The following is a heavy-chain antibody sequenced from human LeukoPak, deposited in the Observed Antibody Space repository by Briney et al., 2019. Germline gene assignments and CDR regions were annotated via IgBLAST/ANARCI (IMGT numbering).Heavy chain of an antibody. V-gene: IGHV4-34*01. Sequence: TGGSLRLSCAASGFTFSGSAMHWVRQASGKGLEWIGEINHSGSTYYNPSLKSRVTISVDTSKNQFSLKLSSVTAADTAVYYCARGAKAARTYYYYYYYMDVWGKGTTVTVSS. D-gene: IGHD6-6*01. CDR1: GFTFSGSA. J-gene: IGHJ6*03. CDR2: INHSGST. CDR3: ARGAKAARTYYYYYYYMDV.